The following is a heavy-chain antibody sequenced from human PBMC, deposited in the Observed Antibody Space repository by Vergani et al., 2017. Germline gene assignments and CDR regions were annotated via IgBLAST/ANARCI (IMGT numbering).Heavy chain of an antibody. CDR3: AKGTDSSGYFSPLXLDY. CDR1: GFTFSRYA. D-gene: IGHD3-22*01. Sequence: EVQLLESGGGLVQPGGSLRLSCAASGFTFSRYAMSWVRQAPGKGPEWVSAISGSGSSTYYAYSVKGRFTISRDNSKNTLYLQMNSLRAEDTAVYYFAKGTDSSGYFSPLXLDYWGQGTLVTVSS. J-gene: IGHJ4*02. V-gene: IGHV3-23*01. CDR2: ISGSGSST.